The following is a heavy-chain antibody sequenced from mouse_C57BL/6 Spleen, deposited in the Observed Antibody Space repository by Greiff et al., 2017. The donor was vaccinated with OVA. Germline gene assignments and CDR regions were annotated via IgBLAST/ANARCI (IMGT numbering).Heavy chain of an antibody. CDR1: GFTFTDYY. CDR3: ARSLYGHDY. Sequence: EVQLVESGGGLVQPGGSLSLSCAASGFTFTDYYMSWVRQPPGKALEWLGFIRNKANGYTTEYSASVKGRFTISRDNSQSILYLQMNALRAEDSATYYCARSLYGHDYWGQGTTLTVSS. J-gene: IGHJ2*01. CDR2: IRNKANGYTT. V-gene: IGHV7-3*01. D-gene: IGHD1-1*02.